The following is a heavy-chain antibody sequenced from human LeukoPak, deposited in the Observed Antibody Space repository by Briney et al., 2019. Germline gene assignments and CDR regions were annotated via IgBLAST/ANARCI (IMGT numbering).Heavy chain of an antibody. J-gene: IGHJ4*02. CDR2: ISRDGTTI. CDR3: ARSGYDLVFDY. D-gene: IGHD5-12*01. CDR1: GFTFSLYE. V-gene: IGHV3-48*03. Sequence: GGSLRLSCAASGFTFSLYEMNWVRQAPGKGLEWVSYISRDGTTIYYADSVRGRFTISRDNAKNSMYLQMNSPRAEDAAVYYCARSGYDLVFDYWGQGTLVTVSS.